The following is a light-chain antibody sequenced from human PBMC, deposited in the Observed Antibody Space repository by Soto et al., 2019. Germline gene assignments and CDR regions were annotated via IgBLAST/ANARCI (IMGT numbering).Light chain of an antibody. CDR2: KAS. J-gene: IGKJ1*01. V-gene: IGKV1-5*03. CDR3: QQYNSYSWT. CDR1: QSISNW. Sequence: DIQMTQSPSTLSTSVGDRVTITCRASQSISNWLAWYQQKPGKAPKLLIYKASSLESGVPSRFSGSGSGTEFTLTVSSLQPDDVATYYCQQYNSYSWTFGQGTKVEI.